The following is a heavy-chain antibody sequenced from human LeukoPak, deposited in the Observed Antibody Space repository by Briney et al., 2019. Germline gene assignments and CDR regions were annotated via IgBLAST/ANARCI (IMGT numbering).Heavy chain of an antibody. CDR2: ISGSGGST. CDR1: GFTFSSYA. V-gene: IGHV3-23*01. CDR3: AKMPRIAAAGYIDY. J-gene: IGHJ4*02. Sequence: GGSLRLSCAASGFTFSSYAMSWVRQAPGKGQEWVSAISGSGGSTYYADSVKGRFTISRDNSKNTLYLQMNSLRAEDTAVYYCAKMPRIAAAGYIDYWGQGTLVTVSS. D-gene: IGHD6-13*01.